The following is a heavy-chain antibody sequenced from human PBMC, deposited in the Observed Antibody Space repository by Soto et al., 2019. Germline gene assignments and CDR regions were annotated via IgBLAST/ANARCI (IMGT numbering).Heavy chain of an antibody. D-gene: IGHD2-15*01. CDR3: GKGDVVPTTLGWFDP. Sequence: QVQLVQSGAEVKKPGASVKVSCKSSGYTFTAYYMHWARHAPGQALEWMGWINLNSGGTKYAQKCQDRVTMTRDTSITTAYMALSSLRSDDTAVYYCGKGDVVPTTLGWFDPWGQGTLVTVSS. J-gene: IGHJ5*02. CDR2: INLNSGGT. V-gene: IGHV1-2*02. CDR1: GYTFTAYY.